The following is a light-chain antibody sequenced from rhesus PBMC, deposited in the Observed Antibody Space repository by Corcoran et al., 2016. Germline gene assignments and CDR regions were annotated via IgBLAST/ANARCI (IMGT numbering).Light chain of an antibody. CDR2: ETS. Sequence: DIVMTQTPLSLSITPGEPASISCRSSQSLLHSDGHTYFHWYLQKPGQSPQLLIYETSNRASGAPARFSGSGSGMEFQQKIRKVESEDVGIYYCAQAIAFPLTFGGGTKVGIK. CDR1: QSLLHSDGHTY. V-gene: IGKV2-72*01. CDR3: AQAIAFPLT. J-gene: IGKJ4*01.